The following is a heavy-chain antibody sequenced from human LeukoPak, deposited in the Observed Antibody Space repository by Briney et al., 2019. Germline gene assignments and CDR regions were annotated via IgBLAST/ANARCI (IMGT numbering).Heavy chain of an antibody. J-gene: IGHJ4*02. CDR1: GYTFTSYY. CDR2: INPSGGST. CDR3: ARVDNSPTPLQWHFDY. Sequence: ASVKVSCKASGYTFTSYYMHWVRQAPGQGLEWMGIINPSGGSTSYAQKFQGRGTMTRDTSTSTVYMELSSLRSEDTAVYHCARVDNSPTPLQWHFDYWGQGTLVTVSS. D-gene: IGHD5-24*01. V-gene: IGHV1-46*01.